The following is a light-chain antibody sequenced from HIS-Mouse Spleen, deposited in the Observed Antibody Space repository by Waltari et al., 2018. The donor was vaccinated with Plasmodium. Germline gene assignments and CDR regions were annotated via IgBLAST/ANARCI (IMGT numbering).Light chain of an antibody. CDR2: GAS. CDR3: QQYNNWPPEGA. Sequence: EIVMTQSPATLSVSPGERATLSCRASRSVSSNLAWYQQKPGQAPRLLIYGASTRATGIPARFSGSGSGTEFTLTISSLQSEDFAVYYCQQYNNWPPEGAFGPGTKVDIK. V-gene: IGKV3-15*01. CDR1: RSVSSN. J-gene: IGKJ3*01.